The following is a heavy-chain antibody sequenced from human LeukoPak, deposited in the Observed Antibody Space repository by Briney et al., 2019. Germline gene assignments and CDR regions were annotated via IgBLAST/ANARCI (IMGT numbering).Heavy chain of an antibody. J-gene: IGHJ4*02. CDR1: GGSISIYY. CDR3: VRDRELNY. CDR2: IYNSGST. D-gene: IGHD1-26*01. Sequence: SETLSLTCTASGGSISIYYWSWIRQPPGKGLEWIGYIYNSGSTDYNPSLKSRVTISADTPKNQFSLRLSSVTAADTAVYYCVRDRELNYWGQGTLVTVSS. V-gene: IGHV4-59*01.